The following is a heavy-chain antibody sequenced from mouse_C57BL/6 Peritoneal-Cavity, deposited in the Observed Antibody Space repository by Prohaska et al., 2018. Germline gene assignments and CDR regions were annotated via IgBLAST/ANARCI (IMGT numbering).Heavy chain of an antibody. CDR3: AGDGAGYWYFDV. V-gene: IGHV12-3*01. D-gene: IGHD4-1*01. CDR1: GFPIPSAYY. J-gene: IGHJ1*03. CDR2: ITHSGET. Sequence: QIQLHASRPGLAKPSKSLFLTCSITGFPIPSAYYWLWIRQSPETPLEWMGYITHSGETFYNPSLQSPISITRETSKNQFLLQLNAVTTEDTAMYYCAGDGAGYWYFDVWGTGTTVTVS.